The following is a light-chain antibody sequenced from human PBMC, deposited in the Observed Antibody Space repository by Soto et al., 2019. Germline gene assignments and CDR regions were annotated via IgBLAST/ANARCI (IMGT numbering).Light chain of an antibody. Sequence: QPVLTQPPSASGTPGQRVTISCSGSSSNIVSNTVNWYQHLPGMAPKLLIYSDNQRPSGVPDRFSGSKSGTSASLAISGLQSEDEADYYCAAWDDSLNGYVFGTGTKLTVL. CDR1: SSNIVSNT. V-gene: IGLV1-44*01. CDR2: SDN. CDR3: AAWDDSLNGYV. J-gene: IGLJ1*01.